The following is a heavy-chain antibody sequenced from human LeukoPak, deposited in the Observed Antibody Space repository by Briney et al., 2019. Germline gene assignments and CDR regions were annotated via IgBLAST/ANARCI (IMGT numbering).Heavy chain of an antibody. CDR1: GFSFSTYG. Sequence: GTSLRLSCAASGFSFSTYGMHWVRQAPGKGLEWVAVISHEESNKYYGDSVKGRFTISRDTSTNTVYLQMNSLRAEDTAVYYCAFSRGNSKYNWFDPWGRGTLVTVSS. J-gene: IGHJ5*02. V-gene: IGHV3-30*03. CDR3: AFSRGNSKYNWFDP. CDR2: ISHEESNK. D-gene: IGHD1-1*01.